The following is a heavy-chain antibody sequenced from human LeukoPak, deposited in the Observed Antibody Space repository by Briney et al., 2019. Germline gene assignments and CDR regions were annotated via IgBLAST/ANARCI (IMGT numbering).Heavy chain of an antibody. Sequence: SQTLSLTCTVSGGSISSGGYYWSWIRQPPGKGLEWIGYIYHSGSTYYNPSLKSRVTISVDRSKNQFSLKLSSVTAADTAVYYCARVLEGLAANNWFDPWGQGTLVTVSS. CDR2: IYHSGST. CDR3: ARVLEGLAANNWFDP. V-gene: IGHV4-30-2*01. J-gene: IGHJ5*02. D-gene: IGHD3-3*01. CDR1: GGSISSGGYY.